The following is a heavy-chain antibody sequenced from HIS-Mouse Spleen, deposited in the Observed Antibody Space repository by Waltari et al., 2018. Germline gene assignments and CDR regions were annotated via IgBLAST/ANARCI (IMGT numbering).Heavy chain of an antibody. J-gene: IGHJ4*02. V-gene: IGHV4-39*07. CDR3: ARMGPASGSYGDY. CDR2: INHSGST. CDR1: GGSIRSSSYY. D-gene: IGHD1-26*01. Sequence: QLQLQESGPGLVKHSATLSLTCTVSGGSIRSSSYYWGWLRQPTGKGLEWIGEINHSGSTNYNPSLKSRVTISVDTSKNQFSRKLSSVTAADTAVYYCARMGPASGSYGDYWGQGTLVTVSS.